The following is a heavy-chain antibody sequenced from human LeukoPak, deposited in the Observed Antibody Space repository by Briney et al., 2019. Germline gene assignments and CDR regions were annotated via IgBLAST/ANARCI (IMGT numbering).Heavy chain of an antibody. CDR2: VIPMLGTT. V-gene: IGHV1-69*06. CDR1: GATFSNNA. CDR3: ARGLFGVILIGQKQFYAMDV. D-gene: IGHD3-3*01. Sequence: GSSVKVSCETSGATFSNNAFSWVRQAPGQGLEWMGGVIPMLGTTNYAQNFQGRVTITAERSTVTVYMELNSLKSEDTAVYYCARGLFGVILIGQKQFYAMDVWGQGTTVTVSS. J-gene: IGHJ6*02.